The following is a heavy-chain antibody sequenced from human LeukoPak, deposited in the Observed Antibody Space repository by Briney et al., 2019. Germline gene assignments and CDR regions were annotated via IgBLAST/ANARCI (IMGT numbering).Heavy chain of an antibody. D-gene: IGHD3-16*01. CDR3: ARHLGEGFPAFDI. V-gene: IGHV4-39*01. Sequence: GSLRLSCAASGFTFSSYAMSWVRQAPGKGLEWIGSIYYSGSTYCNPSLKSRVTISVDTSKNQFSLKLSSVTAADTAVYYCARHLGEGFPAFDIWGQGTMVTVSS. CDR1: GFTFSSYA. J-gene: IGHJ3*02. CDR2: IYYSGST.